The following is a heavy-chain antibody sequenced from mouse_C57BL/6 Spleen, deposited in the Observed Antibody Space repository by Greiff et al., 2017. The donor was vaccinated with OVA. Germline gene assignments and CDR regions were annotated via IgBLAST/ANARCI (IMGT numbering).Heavy chain of an antibody. CDR3: ARGQLGLLFDY. V-gene: IGHV1-69*01. CDR1: GYTFTSYW. CDR2: IDPSDSYI. D-gene: IGHD3-2*01. Sequence: QVQLQQPGAELVMPGASVKLSCKASGYTFTSYWMHWVKQRPGQGLEWIGEIDPSDSYINYNHKFKGKCTLTVDKYSSTDYMQLSSLTSEDSAIYSYARGQLGLLFDYWGQGTTLTVSS. J-gene: IGHJ2*01.